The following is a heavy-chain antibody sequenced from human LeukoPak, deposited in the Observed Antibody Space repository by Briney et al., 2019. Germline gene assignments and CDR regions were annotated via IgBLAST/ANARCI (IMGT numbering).Heavy chain of an antibody. D-gene: IGHD3-22*01. J-gene: IGHJ3*02. CDR1: GFTFSDYY. V-gene: IGHV3-11*01. CDR3: AKYDSSGLASVAFDI. CDR2: ISNTGITR. Sequence: GGSLRLSCAASGFTFSDYYMSWIRQAPGKGLEWVSYISNTGITRHYADSVKGRFTISRDNAKNSLYLQMDSLRAEDTAVYYCAKYDSSGLASVAFDIWGQGTMVTVSS.